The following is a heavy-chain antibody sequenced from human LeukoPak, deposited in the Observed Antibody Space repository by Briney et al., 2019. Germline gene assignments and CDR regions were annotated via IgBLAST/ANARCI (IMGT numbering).Heavy chain of an antibody. CDR3: ASRYSSGREDY. D-gene: IGHD6-19*01. CDR1: GFTLSSYS. CDR2: ISSSSSSI. J-gene: IGHJ4*02. Sequence: GGSLRLSCAASGFTLSSYSMNWVRQAPGKGLEWVSSISSSSSSIYYADSVKGRFTISRDNAKNSLYLQMNSLRAEDTAVYYCASRYSSGREDYWGQGTLVIASS. V-gene: IGHV3-21*01.